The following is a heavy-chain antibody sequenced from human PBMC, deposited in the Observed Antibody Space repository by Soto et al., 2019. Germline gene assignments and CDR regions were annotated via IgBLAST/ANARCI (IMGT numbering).Heavy chain of an antibody. CDR3: AREGNLGRWLQPLDY. V-gene: IGHV4-59*01. D-gene: IGHD5-12*01. Sequence: SETLSLTCTVSGDSICAYSRSWVRQPPGKGLEWIGNIHYNGNTKYNPSLKSRVTMSVDTSKNQFSLKLISVTAADTAKYFCAREGNLGRWLQPLDYWGQGTLVTVSS. CDR1: GDSICAYS. CDR2: IHYNGNT. J-gene: IGHJ4*02.